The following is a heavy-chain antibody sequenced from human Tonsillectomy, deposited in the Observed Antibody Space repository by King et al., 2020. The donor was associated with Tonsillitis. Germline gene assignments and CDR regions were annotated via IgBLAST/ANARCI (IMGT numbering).Heavy chain of an antibody. CDR2: IYDSGST. J-gene: IGHJ6*02. CDR1: GGSIGRYY. D-gene: IGHD2-2*02. CDR3: ARDCRTASCYSGSYYGLDV. Sequence: VQLQESGPGLVKPSETLSLTCTVSGGSIGRYYWSWIRQPPGKGLEWIGYIYDSGSTNYNPSLNSRVTLSIDTSANQFSLKLSSVTAADTAVYYCARDCRTASCYSGSYYGLDVWGQGTTVTVSS. V-gene: IGHV4-59*01.